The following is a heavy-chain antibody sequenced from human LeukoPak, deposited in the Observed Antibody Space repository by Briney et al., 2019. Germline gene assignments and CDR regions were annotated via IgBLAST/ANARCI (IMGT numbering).Heavy chain of an antibody. V-gene: IGHV3-74*03. CDR2: INTDGTSA. CDR1: GFTFSSHW. Sequence: PGGSLRLSCAASGFTFSSHWMHWVRQAPGKGLVWVSRINTDGTSATYADSVKGRFTFSRGNAKNTLYLQMNSLRAEDTAVYYCTRGHYYDMDVWGQGTTVTVSS. J-gene: IGHJ6*02. CDR3: TRGHYYDMDV.